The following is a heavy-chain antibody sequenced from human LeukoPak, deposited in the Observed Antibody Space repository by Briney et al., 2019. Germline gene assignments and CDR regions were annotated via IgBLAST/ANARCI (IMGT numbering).Heavy chain of an antibody. CDR1: GYSFSSYW. Sequence: GESLKISCQGSGYSFSSYWITWVRQMPGKGLEWMGRIDLSDSYTIYSPPFQGHVTISADKSVSPAFLEWSSLRAADTAIYYCARHYPPGNWLDPWGQGTLVTVSS. CDR2: IDLSDSYT. V-gene: IGHV5-10-1*01. CDR3: ARHYPPGNWLDP. D-gene: IGHD3-10*01. J-gene: IGHJ5*02.